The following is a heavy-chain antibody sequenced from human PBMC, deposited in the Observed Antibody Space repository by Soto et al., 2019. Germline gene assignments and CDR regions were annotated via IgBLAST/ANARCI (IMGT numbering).Heavy chain of an antibody. CDR2: ISYTVNP. CDR1: GDSISSSRYY. D-gene: IGHD3-3*01. V-gene: IGHV4-39*01. J-gene: IGHJ4*02. Sequence: SETLSLTCTVSGDSISSSRYYWGWVLHSPGKGLEWIGSISYTVNPYYSPSLKTRVTISVDMSENQFSLHLRSVTAADTAVYYCARQRDYDYWNRQHGWCECWGQGNTVNVSS. CDR3: ARQRDYDYWNRQHGWCEC.